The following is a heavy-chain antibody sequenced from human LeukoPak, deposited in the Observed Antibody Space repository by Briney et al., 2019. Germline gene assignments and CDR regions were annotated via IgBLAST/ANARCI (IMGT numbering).Heavy chain of an antibody. D-gene: IGHD2-2*01. CDR3: AREARYCSSSSCDYFDY. CDR1: GFTFSRYT. V-gene: IGHV3-21*01. J-gene: IGHJ4*02. Sequence: NPGGSLRLSCAASGFTFSRYTMNWVRQAPGKGLEWVSSISSSGYYIYQADSVKGRFTISRDNAKNSLYLQMNSLRAEDTAVYYCAREARYCSSSSCDYFDYWGQGTLVTVSS. CDR2: ISSSGYYI.